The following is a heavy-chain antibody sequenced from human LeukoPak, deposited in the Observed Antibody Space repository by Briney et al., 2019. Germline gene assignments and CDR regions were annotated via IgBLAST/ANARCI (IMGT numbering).Heavy chain of an antibody. CDR1: GYTFTGYY. CDR2: INPNSGGT. D-gene: IGHD3-9*01. J-gene: IGHJ4*02. CDR3: ARDTKNYDILTGYGPYFDY. V-gene: IGHV1-2*02. Sequence: ASVKVSCKASGYTFTGYYMHWVRQAPGQGLEWMGWINPNSGGTNYAQKFQGRVTMTRDTSISTAYMELSRLRSDDTAVYYCARDTKNYDILTGYGPYFDYWGQGTLVTVSS.